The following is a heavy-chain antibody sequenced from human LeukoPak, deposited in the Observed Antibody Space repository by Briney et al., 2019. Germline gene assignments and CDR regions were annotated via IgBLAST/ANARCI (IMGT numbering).Heavy chain of an antibody. CDR1: GGSISSSSYY. Sequence: SQTLSLTCTVSGGSISSSSYYWGWIRQPPGKGLEWIGSIYYSGNTYYNPSLKSRVTISVDTSKNQFSLKLSSVTAADTSVYYCARQSRIAAAGRLDYWGQGTLVTVSS. CDR3: ARQSRIAAAGRLDY. CDR2: IYYSGNT. V-gene: IGHV4-39*01. J-gene: IGHJ4*02. D-gene: IGHD6-13*01.